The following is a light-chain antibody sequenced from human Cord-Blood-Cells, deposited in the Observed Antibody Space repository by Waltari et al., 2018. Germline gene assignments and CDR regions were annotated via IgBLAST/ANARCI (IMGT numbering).Light chain of an antibody. V-gene: IGLV1-47*01. Sequence: QSVLTQPPSASGTPGQRVTISCSGSSSNIGSNYVYWYQQLPGAAPKLLIYRNNQPPEGVPDRFAGAKSGTSASLAISGLRSEDEADYYCAACDDSLSGPSYVFRTRTKVTVL. CDR2: RNN. J-gene: IGLJ1*01. CDR3: AACDDSLSGPSYV. CDR1: SSNIGSNY.